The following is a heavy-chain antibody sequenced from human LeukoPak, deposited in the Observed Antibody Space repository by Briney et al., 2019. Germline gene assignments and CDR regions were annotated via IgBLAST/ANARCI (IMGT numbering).Heavy chain of an antibody. J-gene: IGHJ4*02. V-gene: IGHV4-4*07. CDR1: GGSISSYY. CDR3: ARVGQEYSGYASWY. CDR2: IYTSGST. D-gene: IGHD5-12*01. Sequence: SETLSLTCTVSGGSISSYYWSWIRQPAGKGLEWIGRIYTSGSTNYNPSLKSRVTMSVDTSKNQFSLKLSSVTAADTAVYYCARVGQEYSGYASWYWGRGTLVTVSS.